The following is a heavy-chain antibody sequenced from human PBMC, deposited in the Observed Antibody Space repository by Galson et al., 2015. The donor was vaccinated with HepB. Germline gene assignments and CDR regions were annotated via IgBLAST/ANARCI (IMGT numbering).Heavy chain of an antibody. CDR1: GGTFSSYT. CDR3: AKAADWGGYFDY. V-gene: IGHV1-69*02. Sequence: SVKVSCKASGGTFSSYTISWVRQAPGQGLEWMGRIIPILGIANYAQKFQGRVTITADKSTSTAYMELSSLRSEDTAVYYCAKAADWGGYFDYWGQGTLVTVSS. J-gene: IGHJ4*02. CDR2: IIPILGIA. D-gene: IGHD6-13*01.